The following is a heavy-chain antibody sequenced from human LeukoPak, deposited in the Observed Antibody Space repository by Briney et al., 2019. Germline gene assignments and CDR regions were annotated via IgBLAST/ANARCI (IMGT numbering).Heavy chain of an antibody. CDR2: IRSTGDST. D-gene: IGHD5-24*01. CDR3: ARELRGYNRLRTYYYYMDV. J-gene: IGHJ6*03. CDR1: GFTFSSYA. Sequence: GGSLRLSCAASGFTFSSYAITWVRQAPGKGLEWVSSIRSTGDSTFYADSVKGRFTISRDNSKNSLYLQMNSLKTEDTAVYYCARELRGYNRLRTYYYYMDVWGKGTTVTVSS. V-gene: IGHV3-23*01.